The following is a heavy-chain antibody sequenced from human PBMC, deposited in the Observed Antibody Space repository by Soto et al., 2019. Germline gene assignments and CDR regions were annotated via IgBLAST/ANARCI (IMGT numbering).Heavy chain of an antibody. Sequence: ASVKVSCKASGYTFTGYYMHWVRQAPGQGLEWMGWINPNSGGTNYAQKFQGRVTMTRDTSISTAYMELSRLRSDDTAVYYCARAKAAAGTDWFDPWGQGNLVTVSS. CDR1: GYTFTGYY. D-gene: IGHD6-13*01. J-gene: IGHJ5*02. CDR3: ARAKAAAGTDWFDP. V-gene: IGHV1-2*02. CDR2: INPNSGGT.